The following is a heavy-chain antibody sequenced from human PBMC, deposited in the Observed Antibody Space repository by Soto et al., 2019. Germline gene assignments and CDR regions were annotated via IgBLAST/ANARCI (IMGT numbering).Heavy chain of an antibody. CDR3: ARVEAVAGLYNYHGLDV. Sequence: QVQLVQSGAEVKKPGSSVKVSCKVSGGTFSNYAIDWVRLAPGHGLEWMGGSVPIFGTTYYTQKFQGRATIIEDDSTTTAYLSMSSLRSEDTAIYYCARVEAVAGLYNYHGLDVWGQGTAVTVSS. J-gene: IGHJ6*02. V-gene: IGHV1-69*12. CDR2: SVPIFGTT. D-gene: IGHD6-19*01. CDR1: GGTFSNYA.